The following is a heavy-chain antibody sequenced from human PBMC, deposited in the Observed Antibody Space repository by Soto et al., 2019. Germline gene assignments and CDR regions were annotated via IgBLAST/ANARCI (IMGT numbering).Heavy chain of an antibody. CDR1: GGSFNSFTSYW. V-gene: IGHV5-51*01. J-gene: IGHJ5*02. CDR3: ARLGLRSFHWFDP. CDR2: IYPGDSDT. Sequence: KVSFKASGGSFNSFTSYWIGWVRQIPEKGLKWMGIIYPGDSDTRYSPSFQGQVTISADKSISTAYLQWSSLKASDTAMYCCARLGLRSFHWFDPGGPGILVTVSS. D-gene: IGHD5-12*01.